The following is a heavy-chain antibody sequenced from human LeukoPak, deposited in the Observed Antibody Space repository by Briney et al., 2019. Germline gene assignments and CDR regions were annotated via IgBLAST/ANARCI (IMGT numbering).Heavy chain of an antibody. V-gene: IGHV1-69*01. J-gene: IGHJ5*02. CDR2: TIPIFGTA. CDR1: GGTFSSYA. CDR3: ARDNRPDYSNYGSWFDP. Sequence: ASVKVACKAYGGTFSSYAISWERQAPGQVLEWIGWTIPIFGTANYAQKFQGRVTITADESTSTAYMELSSLRSEDTAVYYCARDNRPDYSNYGSWFDPWGQGTLVTVSS. D-gene: IGHD4-11*01.